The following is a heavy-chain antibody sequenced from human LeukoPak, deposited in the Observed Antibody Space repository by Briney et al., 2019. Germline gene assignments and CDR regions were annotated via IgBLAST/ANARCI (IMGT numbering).Heavy chain of an antibody. J-gene: IGHJ4*02. Sequence: GESLGLSCAASGFTFSSYGMHWVRQAPGKGLEWVAVTSYDGSNKYYADSVKGRFTISRDNSKNTLYLQMNSLRAEDTAVYYCAKGDSYGHYWGQGTLVTVSS. CDR2: TSYDGSNK. D-gene: IGHD5-18*01. V-gene: IGHV3-30*18. CDR3: AKGDSYGHY. CDR1: GFTFSSYG.